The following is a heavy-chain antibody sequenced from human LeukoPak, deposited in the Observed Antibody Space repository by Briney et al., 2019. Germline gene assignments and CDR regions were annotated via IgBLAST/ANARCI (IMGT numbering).Heavy chain of an antibody. Sequence: KPGGSLRLSCAASGFTFSSYSMDWFRQAPGKGLEWVSSISSSSSYIYYADSVKGRFTISRDNAKNSLYLQMNSLRAEDTAVYYCASFPRSIAAAGTNYWGQGTLVTVSS. CDR3: ASFPRSIAAAGTNY. V-gene: IGHV3-21*01. CDR1: GFTFSSYS. J-gene: IGHJ4*02. CDR2: ISSSSSYI. D-gene: IGHD6-13*01.